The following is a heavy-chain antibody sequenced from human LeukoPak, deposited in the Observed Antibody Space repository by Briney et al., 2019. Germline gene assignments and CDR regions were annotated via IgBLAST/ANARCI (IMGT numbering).Heavy chain of an antibody. J-gene: IGHJ2*01. CDR1: GYRFTSYW. Sequence: GESLKISCMGSGYRFTSYWIGWVRQMPGKGLEWMGIIYAGDSDTRYSPSLQGQVTISADKSISTAYLQWSSLKASDTAMYYCASYTLRIYGDYAVRYFDLWGRGTLVTVSS. CDR2: IYAGDSDT. CDR3: ASYTLRIYGDYAVRYFDL. V-gene: IGHV5-51*01. D-gene: IGHD4-17*01.